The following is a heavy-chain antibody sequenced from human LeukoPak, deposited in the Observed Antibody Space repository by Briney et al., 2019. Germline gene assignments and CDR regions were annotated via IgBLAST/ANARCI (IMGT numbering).Heavy chain of an antibody. CDR2: INPNSGGT. J-gene: IGHJ4*02. CDR3: ARDADHPVTGTTVFDY. Sequence: ASVKVSCKASGGTFSSYAISWVRQAPGQGLEWMGWINPNSGGTNYAQKFQGRVTMTRDTSISTAYMELSRLRSDDTAVYYCARDADHPVTGTTVFDYWGQGTLVTVSS. D-gene: IGHD1-7*01. CDR1: GGTFSSYA. V-gene: IGHV1-2*02.